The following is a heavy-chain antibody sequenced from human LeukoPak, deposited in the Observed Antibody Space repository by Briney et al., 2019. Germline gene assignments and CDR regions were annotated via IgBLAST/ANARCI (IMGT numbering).Heavy chain of an antibody. Sequence: GASVKVSCKASGYTFTTYGISWVRQAPGQGLEWMGWINPKSGGINYAQKFQGRVTMTRDTSITTAYMELSSLRSDDTAVYYCARGVGATWVFDSWGQGTLVTVSS. D-gene: IGHD1-26*01. J-gene: IGHJ4*02. CDR2: INPKSGGI. CDR3: ARGVGATWVFDS. CDR1: GYTFTTYG. V-gene: IGHV1-2*02.